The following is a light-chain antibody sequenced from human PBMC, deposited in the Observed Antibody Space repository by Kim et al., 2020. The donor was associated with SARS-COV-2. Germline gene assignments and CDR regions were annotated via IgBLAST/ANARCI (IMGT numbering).Light chain of an antibody. CDR1: QSVRKN. J-gene: IGKJ2*01. Sequence: VSPGESATLPGRAGQSVRKNLAWYQQTPGQAPRLLIYGASTRATGIPARFSGSGSGTEFTLIISSLQSEDFAVYYCQQYNNWPPFTFGQGTKLEI. CDR3: QQYNNWPPFT. CDR2: GAS. V-gene: IGKV3-15*01.